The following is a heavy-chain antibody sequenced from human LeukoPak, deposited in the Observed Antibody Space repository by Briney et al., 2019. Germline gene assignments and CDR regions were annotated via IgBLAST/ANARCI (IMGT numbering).Heavy chain of an antibody. J-gene: IGHJ4*02. V-gene: IGHV3-23*01. CDR1: GFTFSSYA. CDR3: AKDPEVVVAATGFDY. CDR2: ISGRGGST. D-gene: IGHD2-15*01. Sequence: GGSLRLSCAASGFTFSSYAMSWVRQAPGKGLEWVSAISGRGGSTYYADSVKGRFTISRDNSKNTLYLQMNSLRAEDTAVYYCAKDPEVVVAATGFDYWGQGTLVTVSS.